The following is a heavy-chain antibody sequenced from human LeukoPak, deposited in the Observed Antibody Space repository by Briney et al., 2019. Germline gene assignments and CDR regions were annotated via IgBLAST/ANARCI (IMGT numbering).Heavy chain of an antibody. D-gene: IGHD1-1*01. Sequence: GGSLRLSCAASEFTFNNYAMSWVCQAPGKGLEWVSSLSANGANTYSADSVKGRFITSRDNSKNTLYLQVNSLRPEDTAVYYCARRSMTGTYYFDYWGQGTLVTVSS. V-gene: IGHV3-23*01. CDR1: EFTFNNYA. CDR2: LSANGANT. CDR3: ARRSMTGTYYFDY. J-gene: IGHJ4*02.